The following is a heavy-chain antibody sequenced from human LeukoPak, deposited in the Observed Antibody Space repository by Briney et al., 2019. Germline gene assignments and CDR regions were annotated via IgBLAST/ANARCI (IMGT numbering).Heavy chain of an antibody. CDR1: GGSISSSNW. CDR3: ARKSASGWYYFDY. J-gene: IGHJ4*02. CDR2: IYHSGST. D-gene: IGHD6-19*01. Sequence: SGTLSLTCAVSGGSISSSNWWSWVRQPPGKGLEWIGEIYHSGSTNYNPSLKSRVTISVDKSKNQFSLKLSSVTAADTAVYYCARKSASGWYYFDYWGQGTLVTVSS. V-gene: IGHV4-4*02.